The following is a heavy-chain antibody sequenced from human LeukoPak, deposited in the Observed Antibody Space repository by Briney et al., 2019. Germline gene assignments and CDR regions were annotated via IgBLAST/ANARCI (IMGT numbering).Heavy chain of an antibody. CDR2: ISHDGSNK. D-gene: IGHD6-13*01. V-gene: IGHV3-30*03. J-gene: IGHJ4*02. CDR1: GFTFSSYG. Sequence: PGTSLTLSCAASGFTFSSYGMHWVRQAPGKGLEWVGIISHDGSNKYYADSVKGRFTISRDNAKNSLYLQMNSLRDEDTAVYYCARDQASEAGIDYWGQGTLVTVSS. CDR3: ARDQASEAGIDY.